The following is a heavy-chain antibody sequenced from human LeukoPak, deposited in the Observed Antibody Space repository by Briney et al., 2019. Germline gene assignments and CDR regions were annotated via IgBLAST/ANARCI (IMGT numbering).Heavy chain of an antibody. Sequence: TSETLSLTCTVSGGSISSSSYYLGWIRQPPGKGLEWIGSIYYSGSTYYNPSLKSRVTISVDTSKNQFSLKLSSVTAADTAVYYCARQTGTTRGAFDYWGQGTLVTVSS. J-gene: IGHJ4*02. CDR1: GGSISSSSYY. D-gene: IGHD1-1*01. V-gene: IGHV4-39*01. CDR3: ARQTGTTRGAFDY. CDR2: IYYSGST.